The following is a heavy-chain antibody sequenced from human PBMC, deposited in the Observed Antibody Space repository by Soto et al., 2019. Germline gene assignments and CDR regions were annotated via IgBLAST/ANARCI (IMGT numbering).Heavy chain of an antibody. J-gene: IGHJ5*02. CDR3: AEVDGYYYDSSGYYFDNWFDP. V-gene: IGHV1-18*01. D-gene: IGHD3-22*01. Sequence: ASVKVSCKASGYTFTSYGISWVRQAPGQGLEWIGWISAYNGNTNYAQKLQGRVTMTTDTSTSTAYMELRSLRSDDTAVYYCAEVDGYYYDSSGYYFDNWFDPWGQGTLVTVSS. CDR2: ISAYNGNT. CDR1: GYTFTSYG.